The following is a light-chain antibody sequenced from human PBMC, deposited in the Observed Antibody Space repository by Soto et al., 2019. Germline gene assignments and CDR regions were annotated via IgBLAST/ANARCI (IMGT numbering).Light chain of an antibody. V-gene: IGKV3-15*01. J-gene: IGKJ5*01. CDR3: HQYSRSHS. CDR2: GAS. Sequence: EIVMTQSPTTLSVSPGERATLSCRASQSVSTNLAWYQQKPGQVPSLLIYGASTRASGIPARFSGSGSGTVFTLTFGSLQSEDFAVYDCHQYSRSHSFGQWTRLEIK. CDR1: QSVSTN.